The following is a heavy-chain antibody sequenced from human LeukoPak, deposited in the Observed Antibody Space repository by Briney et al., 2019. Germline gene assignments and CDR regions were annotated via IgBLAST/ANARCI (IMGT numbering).Heavy chain of an antibody. J-gene: IGHJ4*02. CDR3: ARESAVAGYYFDY. CDR2: INSDGSST. Sequence: QSGGSLRLSCAASGFTFSSYWMHWVRQAPGKGLVWVSRINSDGSSTSYADSVKGRFTISRDNAKNTLYLQMNSLRAEDTAVYDCARESAVAGYYFDYWGQGTLVTVSS. D-gene: IGHD6-19*01. CDR1: GFTFSSYW. V-gene: IGHV3-74*01.